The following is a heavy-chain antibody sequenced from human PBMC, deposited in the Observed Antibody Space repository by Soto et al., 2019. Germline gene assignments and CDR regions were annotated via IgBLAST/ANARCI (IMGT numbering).Heavy chain of an antibody. CDR2: IYYSGST. V-gene: IGHV4-39*01. Sequence: SETLSLTCTVSGGSISSSSYYWGWIRQPPGKGLEWIGSIYYSGSTYYNPSLKSGVTISVATSKNQFALKLSSVTAAATAVYYCARVGAPCNAFSCGDNYYYYYMDVWGKGTTVTVSS. CDR3: ARVGAPCNAFSCGDNYYYYYMDV. J-gene: IGHJ6*03. D-gene: IGHD2-15*01. CDR1: GGSISSSSYY.